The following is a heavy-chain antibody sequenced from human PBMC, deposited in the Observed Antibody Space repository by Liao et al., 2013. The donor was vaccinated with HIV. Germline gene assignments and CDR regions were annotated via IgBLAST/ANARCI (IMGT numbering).Heavy chain of an antibody. CDR2: IYFSGST. V-gene: IGHV4-39*07. CDR3: ARMGTSTEYYDMWSGYYSHVQQGTHFDH. CDR1: GDSVSSNGYY. Sequence: QVQLQESGPGLVKPSETLSLTCSVSGDSVSSNGYYCAWIRQPPGKGLEWIGSIYFSGSTYYNPSLKSRVSISVDTSKNQFSLKLSSVTAADTAMYYCARMGTSTEYYDMWSGYYSHVQQGTHFDHWGQGTLVTVSS. J-gene: IGHJ4*02. D-gene: IGHD3-3*01.